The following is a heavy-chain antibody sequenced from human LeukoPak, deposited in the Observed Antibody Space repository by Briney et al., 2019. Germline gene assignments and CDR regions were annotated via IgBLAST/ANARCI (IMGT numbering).Heavy chain of an antibody. D-gene: IGHD6-19*01. Sequence: SVKVSCKASGGTFSSYAISWVRQAPGQGLEWMGRIIPIFGTANYAQKFQGRVTITTDESTSTAYMELSSLRSEDTAVYYCAQGAVAVAGYHAFDIWGQGTMVTVSS. V-gene: IGHV1-69*05. CDR3: AQGAVAVAGYHAFDI. J-gene: IGHJ3*02. CDR2: IIPIFGTA. CDR1: GGTFSSYA.